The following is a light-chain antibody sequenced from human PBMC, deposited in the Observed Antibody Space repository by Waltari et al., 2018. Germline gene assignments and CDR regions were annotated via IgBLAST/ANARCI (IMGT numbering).Light chain of an antibody. CDR2: DDS. J-gene: IGLJ2*01. CDR3: HVWDSSSDHLVI. CDR1: NNERKT. Sequence: SYVLTQPPSVSVAPGQTARITCGGNNNERKTVHWYQQRPGQAPVVVVYDDSDRPSRIPERFSGSNSGNTATLTISRVEVGDEADYYCHVWDSSSDHLVIFGGGTRLTVL. V-gene: IGLV3-21*02.